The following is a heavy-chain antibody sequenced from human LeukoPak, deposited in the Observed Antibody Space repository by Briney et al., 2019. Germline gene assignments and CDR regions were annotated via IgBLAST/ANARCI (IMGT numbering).Heavy chain of an antibody. CDR3: ARLAVPAADYYYYYMDV. D-gene: IGHD2-2*01. CDR1: GYTFTSYD. CDR2: MNPNSGNT. V-gene: IGHV1-8*03. Sequence: ASVKVSCKASGYTFTSYDINWVRQATGQGLEWMGWMNPNSGNTGYAQKFQGRVTITRNTSISTAYMELSSLRSEDTAVYYCARLAVPAADYYYYYMDVWGKGTTVTVSS. J-gene: IGHJ6*03.